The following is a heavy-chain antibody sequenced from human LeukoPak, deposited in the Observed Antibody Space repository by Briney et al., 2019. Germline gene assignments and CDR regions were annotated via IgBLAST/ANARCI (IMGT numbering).Heavy chain of an antibody. CDR2: INHSGST. CDR1: GFTFSSYG. J-gene: IGHJ4*02. CDR3: ARGSKYSSGWAPVY. D-gene: IGHD6-19*01. Sequence: PGGSLRLSCAASGFTFSSYGMSWVRQPPGKGLEWIGEINHSGSTNYNPSLKSRVTISVDTSKNQFSLKLSSVTAANTAVYYCARGSKYSSGWAPVYWGQGTLVTVSS. V-gene: IGHV4-34*01.